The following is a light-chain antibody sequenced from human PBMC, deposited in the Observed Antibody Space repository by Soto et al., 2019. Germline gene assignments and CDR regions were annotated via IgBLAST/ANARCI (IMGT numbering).Light chain of an antibody. CDR2: NVS. CDR1: SSDVGGHNS. V-gene: IGLV2-14*01. J-gene: IGLJ1*01. Sequence: QSALTQPASVSGSPGQSITISCTGTSSDVGGHNSVSWYQQHPGKAPKLMIYNVSNRPSGVSNRFSGSKSGNTVYLTVSGLLAEDEADYYCTSYARSRTYGFGAGTQLTVL. CDR3: TSYARSRTYG.